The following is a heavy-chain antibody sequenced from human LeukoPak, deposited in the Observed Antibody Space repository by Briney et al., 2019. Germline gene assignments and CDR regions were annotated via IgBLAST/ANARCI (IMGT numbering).Heavy chain of an antibody. CDR2: TYYRSKWYN. J-gene: IGHJ6*02. V-gene: IGHV6-1*01. CDR3: ARAEDTAMVNDYYYGMDV. CDR1: GDSVSSNSAA. Sequence: SQTLSLTCAISGDSVSSNSAAWHWIRQSPSRGLEWLGRTYYRSKWYNDYAVSVKSRITINPDTSKNQFSLQLNSVTPEDTAVYYCARAEDTAMVNDYYYGMDVWGQGTTVTVSS. D-gene: IGHD5-18*01.